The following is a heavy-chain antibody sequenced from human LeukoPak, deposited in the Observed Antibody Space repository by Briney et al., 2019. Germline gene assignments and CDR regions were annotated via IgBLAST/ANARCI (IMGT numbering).Heavy chain of an antibody. Sequence: GASVKVSCKASGGTFSSYAISWVRQAPGQGLEWMGGIIPIFGTANYAQKFQSRVTITADESTSTAYMELSSLRSEDTAVYYCARDAVITIFGVGTNWFDPWGQGTLVTVSS. D-gene: IGHD3-3*01. CDR2: IIPIFGTA. J-gene: IGHJ5*02. V-gene: IGHV1-69*13. CDR3: ARDAVITIFGVGTNWFDP. CDR1: GGTFSSYA.